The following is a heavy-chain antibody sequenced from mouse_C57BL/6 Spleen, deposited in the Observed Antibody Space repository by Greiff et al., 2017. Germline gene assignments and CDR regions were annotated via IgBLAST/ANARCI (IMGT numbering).Heavy chain of an antibody. CDR2: ISYDGSN. J-gene: IGHJ2*01. CDR1: GYSITSGYY. V-gene: IGHV3-6*01. Sequence: VQLKESGPGLVKPSQSLSLTCSVTGYSITSGYYWNWIRQFPGNKLEWMGYISYDGSNNYNPSLKNRISITRDTSKNQFFLKLNSVTTEDTATYYCANWDVGYWGQGTTLTVSS. D-gene: IGHD4-1*01. CDR3: ANWDVGY.